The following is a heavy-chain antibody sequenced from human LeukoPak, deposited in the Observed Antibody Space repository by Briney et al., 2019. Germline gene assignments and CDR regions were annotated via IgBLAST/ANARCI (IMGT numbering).Heavy chain of an antibody. J-gene: IGHJ4*02. D-gene: IGHD6-13*01. CDR1: GGSISGYF. CDR2: IYYTGAT. Sequence: SETLSLTCTVSGGSISGYFWSCIRQPPGQGLEFIGYIYYTGATLYNPSLKSRVTMSVDTSKNQFSLRLRSVTAADTAVYYCARQIASAGTAGFDFWGQGALVTVSS. CDR3: ARQIASAGTAGFDF. V-gene: IGHV4-59*12.